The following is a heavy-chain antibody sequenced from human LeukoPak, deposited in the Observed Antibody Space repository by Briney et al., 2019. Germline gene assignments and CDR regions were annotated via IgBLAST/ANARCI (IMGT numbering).Heavy chain of an antibody. D-gene: IGHD3-9*01. CDR2: ISYDGSNK. CDR1: GFTFSSYA. CDR3: ARGKYDILTGYLYPIDY. V-gene: IGHV3-30*04. J-gene: IGHJ4*02. Sequence: PGGSLRLSCAAPGFTFSSYAMHWVRQAPGKGQDWEAVISYDGSNKCYADSVKGRFTISRDNSKNTLYLQMNSLRAEDTAVYYCARGKYDILTGYLYPIDYWGQGTLVTVSS.